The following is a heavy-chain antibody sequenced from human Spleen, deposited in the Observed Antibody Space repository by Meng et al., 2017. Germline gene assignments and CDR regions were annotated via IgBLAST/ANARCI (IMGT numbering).Heavy chain of an antibody. CDR3: VKDTGTDYGGNSPFDY. D-gene: IGHD4-23*01. Sequence: SLKISCVASGFTFDEYAMHWVRQAPGKGLEWVAGISWNSDNIDYADSVKGRFSISRDNAKNSLYLEMNSLRADDTALYYCVKDTGTDYGGNSPFDYWGQGTLVTVSS. J-gene: IGHJ4*02. CDR2: ISWNSDNI. CDR1: GFTFDEYA. V-gene: IGHV3-9*01.